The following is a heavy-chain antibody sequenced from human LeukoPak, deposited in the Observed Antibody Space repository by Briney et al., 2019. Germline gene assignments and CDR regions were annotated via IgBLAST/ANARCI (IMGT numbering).Heavy chain of an antibody. D-gene: IGHD2-2*02. CDR1: GGSFSGYY. J-gene: IGHJ6*02. CDR2: INHSGST. CDR3: ASRGYCSSTSCYIVHYYYYGMDV. V-gene: IGHV4-34*01. Sequence: PSETLSLTCAVYGGSFSGYYWSWIRQPPGKGLEWIGEINHSGSTNYNPSLKSRVTISVDTSKNQFSPKLSSVTAADTAVYYCASRGYCSSTSCYIVHYYYYGMDVWGQGTTVTVSS.